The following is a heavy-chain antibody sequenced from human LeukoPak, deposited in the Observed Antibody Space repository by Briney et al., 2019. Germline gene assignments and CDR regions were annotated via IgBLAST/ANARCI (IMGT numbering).Heavy chain of an antibody. Sequence: SETLSLTCTVSGGSISSHYWSWIRQPPGKGLEWIGYIYYSGSANYNPSPKSRVTISVDTSKNQFSLKLTSVTAADTAVYYCARAIVIPAAMSNYMDVWGKGTTVTVSS. CDR3: ARAIVIPAAMSNYMDV. CDR2: IYYSGSA. J-gene: IGHJ6*03. V-gene: IGHV4-59*11. CDR1: GGSISSHY. D-gene: IGHD2-2*01.